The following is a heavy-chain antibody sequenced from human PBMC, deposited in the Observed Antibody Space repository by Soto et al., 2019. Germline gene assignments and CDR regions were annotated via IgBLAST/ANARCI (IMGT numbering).Heavy chain of an antibody. CDR1: GFSFSNYG. CDR2: ISVSGSTT. J-gene: IGHJ4*02. Sequence: PGGSLRLSCAASGFSFSNYGMNWVRQAPGKGLEWVSSISVSGSTTYYADSVKGRFTISRDNSGNTLYLQMNSLSAEDTAVYYCTNPQPLLPGDYCRFDYWGQGALVTVSS. V-gene: IGHV3-23*01. D-gene: IGHD4-17*01. CDR3: TNPQPLLPGDYCRFDY.